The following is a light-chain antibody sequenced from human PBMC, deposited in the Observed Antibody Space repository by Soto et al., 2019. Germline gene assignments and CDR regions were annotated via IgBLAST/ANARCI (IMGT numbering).Light chain of an antibody. Sequence: VLTQSPGTLSLSPGEGVTLSCRASQSVSTDLAWYQQKPGQAPRLLIYGASIRAIGVPDRFSGSGSGTDFTFTISSLQSEDSAIYYCQQYFRWPPWTFGQGTKVDIK. CDR3: QQYFRWPPWT. J-gene: IGKJ1*01. V-gene: IGKV3-15*01. CDR2: GAS. CDR1: QSVSTD.